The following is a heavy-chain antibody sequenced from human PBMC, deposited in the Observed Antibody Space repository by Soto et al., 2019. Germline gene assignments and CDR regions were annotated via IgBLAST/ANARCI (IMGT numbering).Heavy chain of an antibody. J-gene: IGHJ6*02. CDR3: ARVGGINTAMVIEYGMDV. CDR2: INAGNGNT. D-gene: IGHD5-18*01. V-gene: IGHV1-3*01. Sequence: QVQLVQSGAEVKKPGASVKVFCKASGYTFTSYAMHWVRQAPGQRLEWMGWINAGNGNTKYSQKFQGRVTITRDTSASTAYMELSSLRSEDTAVYYCARVGGINTAMVIEYGMDVWGQGTTVTVSS. CDR1: GYTFTSYA.